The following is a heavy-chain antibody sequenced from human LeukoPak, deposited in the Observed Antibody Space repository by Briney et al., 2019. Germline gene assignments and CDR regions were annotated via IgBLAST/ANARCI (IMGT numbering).Heavy chain of an antibody. CDR3: ARDGVLRYFDWLFPYYMDV. D-gene: IGHD3-9*01. J-gene: IGHJ6*03. CDR1: GFTFSSYG. CDR2: TSYDGSSK. V-gene: IGHV3-30*03. Sequence: TGGSLRLSCAASGFTFSSYGMHWVRQAPGKGLEWVSVTSYDGSSKYYADSVKGRLTIYRDNSRNTLYLQMDSLRAEDTAVYYCARDGVLRYFDWLFPYYMDVWGRGTTVTISS.